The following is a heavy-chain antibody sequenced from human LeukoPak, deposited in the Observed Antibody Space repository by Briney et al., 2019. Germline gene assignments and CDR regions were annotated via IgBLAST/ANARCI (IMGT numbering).Heavy chain of an antibody. V-gene: IGHV1-18*01. CDR3: ARQWERHWYFDL. J-gene: IGHJ2*01. D-gene: IGHD1-26*01. Sequence: GASVKVSCKCSGFTFSSYAITWVRQAPGQGLEWMGWFITYNGNTNYAQQFQGRVTMTIDMSTSTAYMELRSLRSDDTAVYYCARQWERHWYFDLWGRGTLVTVSS. CDR2: FITYNGNT. CDR1: GFTFSSYA.